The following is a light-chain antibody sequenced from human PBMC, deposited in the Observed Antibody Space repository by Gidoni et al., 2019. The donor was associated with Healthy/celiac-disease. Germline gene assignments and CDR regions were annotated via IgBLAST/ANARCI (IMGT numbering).Light chain of an antibody. J-gene: IGKJ2*01. CDR3: MQALQTPYT. CDR2: VGS. Sequence: GQSPQLLIYVGSNRASGVPDSFSGSGSGTDFTLKISRVEAEDVGVYYCMQALQTPYTFGQGTKLEIK. V-gene: IGKV2-28*01.